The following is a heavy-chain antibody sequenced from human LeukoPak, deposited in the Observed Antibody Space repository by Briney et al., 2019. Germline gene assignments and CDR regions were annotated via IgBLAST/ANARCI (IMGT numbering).Heavy chain of an antibody. J-gene: IGHJ4*02. D-gene: IGHD7-27*01. V-gene: IGHV4-59*01. Sequence: PSETLSLTCRVSGASISGYYWSWIRQPPGEGLEWIGHMYYSGGTTYNPSLKSRVSISLDTSKKHFSLKLSSVPAADTAVYYCAGTGLFFDYWSQGTLVTVSS. CDR1: GASISGYY. CDR3: AGTGLFFDY. CDR2: MYYSGGT.